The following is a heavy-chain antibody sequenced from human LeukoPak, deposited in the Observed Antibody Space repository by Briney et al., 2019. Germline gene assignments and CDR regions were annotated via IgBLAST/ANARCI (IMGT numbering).Heavy chain of an antibody. D-gene: IGHD5/OR15-5a*01. CDR2: IYYSGST. CDR1: GDSISSRNYY. J-gene: IGHJ6*03. V-gene: IGHV4-39*01. Sequence: SETLSLTCAVSGDSISSRNYYWGWIRQPPGKGLEWIGSIYYSGSTYYNPSLKSRVTISVDTSKSQFSLRLSSVTAADTAVYYCARRVSTISQYYMGVWGKGTTVTVSS. CDR3: ARRVSTISQYYMGV.